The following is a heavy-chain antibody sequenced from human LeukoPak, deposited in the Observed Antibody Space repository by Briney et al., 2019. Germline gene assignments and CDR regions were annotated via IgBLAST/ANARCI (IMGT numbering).Heavy chain of an antibody. Sequence: GESLKTSCKASGSSFTGHWSGWVRKLPGKGLEWMGIIYGGDSANCSRPSFQGQVTISADKSITTTYLQWSSLKTSDTAMYYCARPPAAADTLSNWYFDLWGRGTLVTVSS. V-gene: IGHV5-51*01. CDR1: GSSFTGHW. J-gene: IGHJ2*01. CDR3: ARPPAAADTLSNWYFDL. CDR2: IYGGDSAN. D-gene: IGHD6-13*01.